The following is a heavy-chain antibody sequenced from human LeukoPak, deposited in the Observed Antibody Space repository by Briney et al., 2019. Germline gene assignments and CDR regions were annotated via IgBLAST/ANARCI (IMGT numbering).Heavy chain of an antibody. CDR1: GGTFSSYA. V-gene: IGHV1-69*13. CDR3: ARLPLRSIAVGYYGMDV. D-gene: IGHD6-6*01. CDR2: IIPIFGTA. Sequence: SVKVSCKASGGTFSSYAISWVRQAPGQGLEWMGGIIPIFGTADYAQKFQGRVTITADGSTNTAYMELSSLRSEDTAVYYCARLPLRSIAVGYYGMDVWGQGTTVTVSS. J-gene: IGHJ6*02.